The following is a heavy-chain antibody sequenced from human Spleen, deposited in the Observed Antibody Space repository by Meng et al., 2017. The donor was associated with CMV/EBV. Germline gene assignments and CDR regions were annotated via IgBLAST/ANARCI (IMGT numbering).Heavy chain of an antibody. J-gene: IGHJ6*02. CDR1: GFIFSTYN. CDR2: ISSSSRYI. CDR3: AKEEEELVPYYGMDV. D-gene: IGHD6-6*01. Sequence: GESLKISCEASGFIFSTYNMNWVRQAPGKGLEWVSSISSSSRYIYYADSVKGRFIISRDNAKNSLYLQMNSLRAEDTAVYYCAKEEEELVPYYGMDVWGQGTTVTVSS. V-gene: IGHV3-21*01.